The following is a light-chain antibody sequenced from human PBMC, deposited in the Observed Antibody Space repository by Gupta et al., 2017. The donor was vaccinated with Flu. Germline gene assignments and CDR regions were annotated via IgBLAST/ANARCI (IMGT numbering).Light chain of an antibody. J-gene: IGKJ5*01. V-gene: IGKV3-11*01. CDR1: QSVSSY. CDR2: DAS. Sequence: EIVLTQSPATLSLSPGERATLSCRASQSVSSYLAWYQQKPGQAPRLLIYDASNRATGIPARFSGSGSGTDFTLTISSREPEDFAVYYGQQRSNWPITLGKGTHWRLN. CDR3: QQRSNWPIT.